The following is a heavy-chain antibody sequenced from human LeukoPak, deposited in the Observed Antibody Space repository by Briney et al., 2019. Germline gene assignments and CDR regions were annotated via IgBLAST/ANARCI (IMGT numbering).Heavy chain of an antibody. CDR1: GYTLTELS. V-gene: IGHV1-24*01. Sequence: ASVKVSCKVSGYTLTELSMHWVRQAPGKGLEWMGGFDPEDGETIYAQKFQGRVTMTENTSTDTAYMELSSLRSEDTAVYYCAKTYYYDSSGYYYDYWGQGTLVTVSS. CDR3: AKTYYYDSSGYYYDY. J-gene: IGHJ4*02. CDR2: FDPEDGET. D-gene: IGHD3-22*01.